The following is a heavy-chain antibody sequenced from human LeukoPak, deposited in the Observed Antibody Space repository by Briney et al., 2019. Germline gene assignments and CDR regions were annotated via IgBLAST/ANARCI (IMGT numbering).Heavy chain of an antibody. CDR1: GFTFSTYG. J-gene: IGHJ4*02. V-gene: IGHV3-30*02. CDR2: IRYDGSNK. D-gene: IGHD3-9*01. Sequence: GGSLRLSCVASGFTFSTYGMSWVRQAPGKGLEWVAFIRYDGSNKYYADSVKGRFTISRDNSKNTLYLQMNSLRAEGTAVYYCAYDWLSNVDYWGQGTLVTVSS. CDR3: AYDWLSNVDY.